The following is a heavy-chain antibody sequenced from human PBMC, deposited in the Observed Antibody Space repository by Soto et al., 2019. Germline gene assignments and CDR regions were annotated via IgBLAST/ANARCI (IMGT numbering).Heavy chain of an antibody. Sequence: QVQLQESGPGLVKPSGTLSLTCAVSSGSISSSNWWTWVRQSPGKGLEWIGEIYQSGSTNYNPSLKSRVTISVDKSKNQFSLKLSSVSAADTAVYYCVRPYGSGTYNAFEIWGQGTMVTVSS. J-gene: IGHJ3*02. CDR3: VRPYGSGTYNAFEI. CDR1: SGSISSSNW. CDR2: IYQSGST. D-gene: IGHD3-10*01. V-gene: IGHV4-4*02.